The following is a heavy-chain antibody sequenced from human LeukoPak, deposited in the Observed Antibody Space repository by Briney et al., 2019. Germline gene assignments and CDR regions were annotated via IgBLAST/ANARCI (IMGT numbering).Heavy chain of an antibody. V-gene: IGHV3-7*03. Sequence: PEGSLRLSCAAPGFTFSSYWMNWARQAPGKGLEWVASINHNGNVNYYVDSVKGRFTISRDNAKNSLYLQMSNLRAEDTAVYFCARGGGLDVWGQGATVTVSS. CDR3: ARGGGLDV. CDR1: GFTFSSYW. D-gene: IGHD3-16*01. J-gene: IGHJ6*02. CDR2: INHNGNVN.